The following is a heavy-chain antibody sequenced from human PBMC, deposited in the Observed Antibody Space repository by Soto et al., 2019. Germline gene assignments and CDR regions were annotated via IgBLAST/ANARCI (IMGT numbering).Heavy chain of an antibody. CDR3: AKEYSSGWYYCDY. CDR1: GFTFSSYA. Sequence: EVQLLESGGGLVQPGGSLRLSCAASGFTFSSYAMSWVRQAPGKGLEWVSTISGSDGSTYYADSVKGRFTISRDNSKNTLYLQMNSLRAEDTAVYYCAKEYSSGWYYCDYWGQGTLVTVSS. J-gene: IGHJ4*02. CDR2: ISGSDGST. D-gene: IGHD6-19*01. V-gene: IGHV3-23*01.